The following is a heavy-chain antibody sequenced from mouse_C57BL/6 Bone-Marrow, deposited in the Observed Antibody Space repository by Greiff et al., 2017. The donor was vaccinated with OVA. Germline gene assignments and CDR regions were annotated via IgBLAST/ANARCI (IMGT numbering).Heavy chain of an antibody. V-gene: IGHV2-9-1*01. CDR2: IWTGGGN. D-gene: IGHD3-1*01. J-gene: IGHJ3*01. CDR3: ARMGSFAY. Sequence: VQLQESGPGLVAPSQSLSITCTVSGFSLTSYAISWVRQPPGKGLEWLGVIWTGGGNNYNSALKSRLSISKDNSKSQVFLKMSSLQTDDTASYYCARMGSFAYWGQGTLVTVSA. CDR1: GFSLTSYA.